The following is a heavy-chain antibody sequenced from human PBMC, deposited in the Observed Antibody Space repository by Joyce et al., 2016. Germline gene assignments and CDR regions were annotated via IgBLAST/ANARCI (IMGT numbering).Heavy chain of an antibody. J-gene: IGHJ2*01. CDR3: ATSDNYYDSSGKDWFFDV. CDR1: GYTFIRYF. Sequence: QAQLVQSGAEVKKPGASVKVSCKASGYTFIRYFIHWVRQAPGQGLEWMGRINPYSGDTNYAQKFEDWATMTRDTSTSTVNMELRRLRPDDMAVYYCATSDNYYDSSGKDWFFDVWGRGTLVTVSS. V-gene: IGHV1-2*04. D-gene: IGHD3-22*01. CDR2: INPYSGDT.